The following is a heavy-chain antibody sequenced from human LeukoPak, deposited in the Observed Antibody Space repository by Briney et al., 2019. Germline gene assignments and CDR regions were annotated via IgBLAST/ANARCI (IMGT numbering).Heavy chain of an antibody. V-gene: IGHV3-7*01. CDR2: IESNGGDK. Sequence: GGSLRLSCAASGFTVSSNYMSWIRQTPGKGLEYVANIESNGGDKYYVDSVKGRFTISRDNAKNSLYLQMNSLRAEDTAVYYCAKEGGTMIVVEDYFDYWGQGTLVTVSS. D-gene: IGHD3-22*01. J-gene: IGHJ4*02. CDR3: AKEGGTMIVVEDYFDY. CDR1: GFTVSSNY.